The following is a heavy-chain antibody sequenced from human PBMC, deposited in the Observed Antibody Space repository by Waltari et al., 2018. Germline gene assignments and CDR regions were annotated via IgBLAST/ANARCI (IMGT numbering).Heavy chain of an antibody. CDR1: GGSISSNY. J-gene: IGHJ3*01. Sequence: QVQLQESGPGLVKPSETLSLTCAVSGGSISSNYWSWIRQPPGKGLEWIGRIYGGGGGTNYNPSIKSRVTISTDTSKNHFSLKLSSVTAADTAVYYCARDRWSDGFDFWGQGLGVTVSS. V-gene: IGHV4-4*07. CDR3: ARDRWSDGFDF. CDR2: IYGGGGGT. D-gene: IGHD2-15*01.